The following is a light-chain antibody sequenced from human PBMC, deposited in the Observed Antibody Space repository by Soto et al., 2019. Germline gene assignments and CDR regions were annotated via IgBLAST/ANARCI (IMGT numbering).Light chain of an antibody. Sequence: DVVLTQSPDSLAVSLGERATINCKSSQSVLYSSNNMNYLAWYQQKAGQPPKLLIYWASTRESGVPDRFGGSGSGTEFTLTISSLQAEDVAVYYCQQYYGSPWTFGQGTKVDIK. CDR3: QQYYGSPWT. V-gene: IGKV4-1*01. CDR2: WAS. J-gene: IGKJ1*01. CDR1: QSVLYSSNNMNY.